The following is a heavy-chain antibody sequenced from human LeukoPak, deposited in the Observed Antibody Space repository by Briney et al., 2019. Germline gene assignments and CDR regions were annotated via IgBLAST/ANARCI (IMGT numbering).Heavy chain of an antibody. CDR1: GYTFTGYY. CDR2: INPNSGST. CDR3: ARFKRAGGWSYFDY. Sequence: ASVKVSCKASGYTFTGYYMHWVRQAPGQGLEWMGWINPNSGSTNYSPSLKSRVTISVDTSKTQFSLKLSSVTAADTAVYYCARFKRAGGWSYFDYWGQETLVTVSS. V-gene: IGHV1-2*02. D-gene: IGHD6-19*01. J-gene: IGHJ4*02.